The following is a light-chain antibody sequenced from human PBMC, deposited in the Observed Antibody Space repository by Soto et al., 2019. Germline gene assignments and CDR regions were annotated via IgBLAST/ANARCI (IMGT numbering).Light chain of an antibody. J-gene: IGKJ3*01. V-gene: IGKV3-20*01. CDR3: QQYGSSPFT. CDR1: QSVSSSS. CDR2: GAS. Sequence: EIVLTQSPGTLSLSPGERATLSCRASQSVSSSSLAWYQQKPGQAPRLLIYGASIRATGIPDRFSGSGSGTDFTLTISRLEPEDFVVYYCQQYGSSPFTFGPGTKVDIK.